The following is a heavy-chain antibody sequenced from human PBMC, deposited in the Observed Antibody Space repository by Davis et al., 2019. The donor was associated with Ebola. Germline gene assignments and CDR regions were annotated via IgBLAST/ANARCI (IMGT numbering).Heavy chain of an antibody. CDR3: ARVGGNSSSWYVGRMDFDS. J-gene: IGHJ4*03. V-gene: IGHV1-3*01. Sequence: AASVKVSCKASEGAFSNSALSWVRQAPGQRLEWMGWINAANGNTKYSQKFQGRVSITRDTAASTAYMELSSLKSEDTAVYYCARVGGNSSSWYVGRMDFDSWGQGTVVTVSS. CDR1: EGAFSNSA. D-gene: IGHD6-13*01. CDR2: INAANGNT.